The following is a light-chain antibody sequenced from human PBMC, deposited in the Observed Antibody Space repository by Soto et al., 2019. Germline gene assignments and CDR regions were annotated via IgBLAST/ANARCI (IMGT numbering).Light chain of an antibody. CDR1: QSVTNSY. CDR3: QQYGRSPGLLT. J-gene: IGKJ3*01. Sequence: EIVLTQSPGTLSLSPGERVTLSCRASQSVTNSYLAWYQQKPGQAPRLLIYDASTRATGIPDRFSGSGSGTDFTLTISRLEPEDFAVDYCQQYGRSPGLLTFGPGTKVDIK. V-gene: IGKV3-20*01. CDR2: DAS.